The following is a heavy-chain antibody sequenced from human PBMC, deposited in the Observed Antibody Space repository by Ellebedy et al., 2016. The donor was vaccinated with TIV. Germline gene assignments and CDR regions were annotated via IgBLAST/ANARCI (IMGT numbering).Heavy chain of an antibody. J-gene: IGHJ4*02. D-gene: IGHD1-26*01. CDR3: ASGREWELPYFDY. Sequence: SVKVSCXASGGTFSSYAISWVRQAPGQGLEWMGGIIPIFGTANYAQKFQGRVTITADESTSTAYMELSSLRSEDTAVYYCASGREWELPYFDYWGQGTLVTVSS. CDR1: GGTFSSYA. CDR2: IIPIFGTA. V-gene: IGHV1-69*13.